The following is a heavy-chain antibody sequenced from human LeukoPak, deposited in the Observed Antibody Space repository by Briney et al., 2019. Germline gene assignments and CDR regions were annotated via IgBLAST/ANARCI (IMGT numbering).Heavy chain of an antibody. CDR3: AKPYYYGSGSYYLSYYFDY. J-gene: IGHJ4*02. CDR1: GFTFSSYA. CDR2: ISYDGSNK. Sequence: GGSLRLSCAASGFTFSSYAMHWVRQAPGKGLEWVAVISYDGSNKYYADSVKGRFTISRDNSKNTLYLQMNSLRAEDTAVYCCAKPYYYGSGSYYLSYYFDYWGQGTLVTVSS. V-gene: IGHV3-30-3*02. D-gene: IGHD3-10*01.